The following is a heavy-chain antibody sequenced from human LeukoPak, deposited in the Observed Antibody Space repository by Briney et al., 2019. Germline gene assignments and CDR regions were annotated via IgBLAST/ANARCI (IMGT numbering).Heavy chain of an antibody. Sequence: ASVKVSCKASGYTFSNYYIHWVRQAPGQGLEWMGIIGGSTNYAQKFQGRVTMTRDTSTSTVYMELSSLRSEDTAVYYCARGGYNIWEYYFGYWGQGTLVTVSS. V-gene: IGHV1-46*01. J-gene: IGHJ4*02. D-gene: IGHD5-24*01. CDR3: ARGGYNIWEYYFGY. CDR1: GYTFSNYY. CDR2: IGGST.